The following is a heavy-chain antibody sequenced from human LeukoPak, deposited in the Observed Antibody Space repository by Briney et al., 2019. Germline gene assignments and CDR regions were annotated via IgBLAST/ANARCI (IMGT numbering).Heavy chain of an antibody. J-gene: IGHJ4*02. CDR3: ARTSRGYWYDY. D-gene: IGHD6-13*01. CDR2: IYYSGST. CDR1: GGSISSYY. V-gene: IGHV4-59*01. Sequence: SETLSLACTVSGGSISSYYWSWIRHPPGKGLEWVGYIYYSGSTNYNPSLKSRVTISVDTSKNQFSLKLSSVTAADTAVYYCARTSRGYWYDYWGQGTLVTVSS.